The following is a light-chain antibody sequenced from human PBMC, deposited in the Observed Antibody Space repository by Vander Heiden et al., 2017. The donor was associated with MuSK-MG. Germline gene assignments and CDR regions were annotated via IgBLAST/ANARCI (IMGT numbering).Light chain of an antibody. CDR3: QTWDSSTEV. CDR2: QDT. V-gene: IGLV3-1*01. J-gene: IGLJ2*01. Sequence: SYELTQPPSVSVSPGQTASIACSGYQLGEKVVYWYQQKPGQSPVLVIYQDTKRPSGIPCRFSGSNSGNTATLTIGGTQAVDEADYYCQTWDSSTEVFGGGTKLTVL. CDR1: QLGEKV.